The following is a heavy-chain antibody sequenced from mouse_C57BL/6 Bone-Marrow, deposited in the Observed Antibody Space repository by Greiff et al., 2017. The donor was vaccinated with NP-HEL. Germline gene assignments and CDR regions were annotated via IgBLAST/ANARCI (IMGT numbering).Heavy chain of an antibody. V-gene: IGHV8-12*01. CDR2: IYWDDDK. CDR1: GFSLSTSGMG. D-gene: IGHD1-1*01. J-gene: IGHJ4*01. CDR3: ARREGRDTNYYAMDY. Sequence: QVTLKESGPGILQSSQTLSLTCSFSGFSLSTSGMGVSWIRQPSGKGLEWLAHIYWDDDKRYNPSLKSRLTISKDTSRDQVFLKITSVDTADTATYYCARREGRDTNYYAMDYWGQGTSVTVSS.